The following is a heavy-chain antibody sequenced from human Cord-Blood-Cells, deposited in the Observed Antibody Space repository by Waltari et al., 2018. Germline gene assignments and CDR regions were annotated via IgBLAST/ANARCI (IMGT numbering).Heavy chain of an antibody. J-gene: IGHJ4*02. CDR2: INHSGST. Sequence: QVQLQQWGAGLLKPSETLSLTCAVYGGSFSGYYWSWIRQPPGKGVEWIGEINHSGSTNYHPSPKSRVTISVDTSKNQFSLKLSAVTAADTAVYYCARGGNVDTAMVYWGQGTLVTVSS. CDR3: ARGGNVDTAMVY. D-gene: IGHD5-18*01. CDR1: GGSFSGYY. V-gene: IGHV4-34*01.